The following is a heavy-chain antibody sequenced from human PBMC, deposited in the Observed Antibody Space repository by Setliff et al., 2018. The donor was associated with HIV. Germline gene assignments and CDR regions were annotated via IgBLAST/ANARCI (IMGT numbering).Heavy chain of an antibody. CDR2: IYYSGST. Sequence: PSETLSLTCTVSGGSISSYYWSWIRQPPGKGLEWIGYIYYSGSTNYNPSLKSRVTISVDTSKNQFSLKLSSVTAADTAVYYCARESPRNAGSSHVDSWAQGTLVTVSS. CDR1: GGSISSYY. J-gene: IGHJ4*02. D-gene: IGHD1-26*01. V-gene: IGHV4-59*01. CDR3: ARESPRNAGSSHVDS.